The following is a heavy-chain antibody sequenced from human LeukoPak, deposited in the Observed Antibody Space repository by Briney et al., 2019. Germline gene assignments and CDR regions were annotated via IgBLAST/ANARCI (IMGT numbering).Heavy chain of an antibody. V-gene: IGHV3-21*01. D-gene: IGHD1-1*01. J-gene: IGHJ4*02. CDR1: GFTLSSHG. Sequence: GGTLRLSCAASGFTLSSHGMNWVRQAPGKGREWVSSINSSSSYIYCADSVKGRFTISRDNAKNSLYLQMNSLRAEDTAVYYCARARRDTGTTTRCYYFDYWGQGTLVTVSS. CDR2: INSSSSYI. CDR3: ARARRDTGTTTRCYYFDY.